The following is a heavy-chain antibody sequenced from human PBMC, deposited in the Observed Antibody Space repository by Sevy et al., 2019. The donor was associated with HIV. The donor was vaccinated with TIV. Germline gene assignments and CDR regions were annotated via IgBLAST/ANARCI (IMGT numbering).Heavy chain of an antibody. CDR1: GYIFTDYY. V-gene: IGHV1-2*02. CDR3: ARLTTQPTSDLYGMDV. CDR2: INSDSGVT. J-gene: IGHJ6*02. D-gene: IGHD4-17*01. Sequence: ASVKVSCKASGYIFTDYYIHWVRQAPGQGLEWMAWINSDSGVTNYAQKFQGEVTVTRDTSLSTAYLELTRLKSNDTAIYYCARLTTQPTSDLYGMDVWGQGTTVIVSS.